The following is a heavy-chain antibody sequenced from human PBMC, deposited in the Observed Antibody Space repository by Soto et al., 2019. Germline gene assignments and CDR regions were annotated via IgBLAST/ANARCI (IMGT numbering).Heavy chain of an antibody. CDR1: GTSFSVYY. J-gene: IGHJ6*02. Sequence: SETLYLTCAVDGTSFSVYYWRWIRQPLGRGLEWIGEINHSGSTNYNPSLKSRVTISVDTSKNQFSLKLSSVTAADTAVYYCARASMVRGATGSNYYYYGMDVWGQGTTVT. V-gene: IGHV4-34*01. CDR2: INHSGST. D-gene: IGHD3-10*01. CDR3: ARASMVRGATGSNYYYYGMDV.